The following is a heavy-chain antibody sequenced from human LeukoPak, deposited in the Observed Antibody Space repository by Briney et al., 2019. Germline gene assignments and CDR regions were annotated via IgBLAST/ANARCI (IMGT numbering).Heavy chain of an antibody. CDR2: IRNDGSNK. CDR1: GFTFSSYG. CDR3: AKDVSLAAGPDY. J-gene: IGHJ4*02. Sequence: GGSLRLSCAASGFTFSSYGMHWVRQAPGKGLEWVAFIRNDGSNKYYADSVKGRFTISRDNSKNTLYLQMNSLRAEDTAVYYCAKDVSLAAGPDYWGQGALVTVSS. V-gene: IGHV3-30*02. D-gene: IGHD6-6*01.